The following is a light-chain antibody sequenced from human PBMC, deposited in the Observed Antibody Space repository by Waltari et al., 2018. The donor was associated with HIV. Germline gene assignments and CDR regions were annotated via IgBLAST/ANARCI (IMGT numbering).Light chain of an antibody. CDR1: QGITTS. CDR2: TTS. J-gene: IGKJ3*01. V-gene: IGKV1-8*01. Sequence: ALRMTQSPSSFSASVGDRVTITCRASQGITTSLAWYQQQPGGAPRLLMHTTSTLESGVPSRFSGSGSGTEFTLTISCLQSEDVATYYCHQYHDFPFTFGPGTKVDIK. CDR3: HQYHDFPFT.